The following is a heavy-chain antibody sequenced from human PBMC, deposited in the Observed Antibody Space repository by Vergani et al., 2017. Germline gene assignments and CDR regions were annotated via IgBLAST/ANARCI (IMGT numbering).Heavy chain of an antibody. J-gene: IGHJ4*02. CDR1: GFTFSSYW. D-gene: IGHD6-19*01. CDR2: INQDVRQK. CDR3: AGTGYSSNSEDY. V-gene: IGHV3-7*01. Sequence: EVQLVDSGGGLVQPGGSLRLSCAASGFTFSSYWMNWVRQAPAKGLEWVANINQDVRQKQYVDSVKGGFTISRDNAKNSLCLQMNSLRADDTAVYYCAGTGYSSNSEDYWGQGTLIAVSS.